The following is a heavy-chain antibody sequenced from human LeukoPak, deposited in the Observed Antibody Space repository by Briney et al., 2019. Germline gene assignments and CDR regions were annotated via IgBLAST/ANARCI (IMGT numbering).Heavy chain of an antibody. Sequence: GRPVRLSCAASVFTFNSYAMHWVRQAPCKGLEWVAGMSCDGSNKYYADSVKGRFTISRDNSKNTLYLQMNSLRAEDTAVYYCARDPPGSYDFWSGNYYYYYYGMDVWGQGTTVTVSS. CDR1: VFTFNSYA. J-gene: IGHJ6*02. CDR3: ARDPPGSYDFWSGNYYYYYYGMDV. V-gene: IGHV3-30-3*01. D-gene: IGHD3-3*01. CDR2: MSCDGSNK.